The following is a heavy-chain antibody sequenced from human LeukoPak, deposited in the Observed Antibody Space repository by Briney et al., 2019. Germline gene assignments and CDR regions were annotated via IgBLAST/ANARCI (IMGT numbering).Heavy chain of an antibody. Sequence: GASVKVSCKASGYTFTSCYMHWVRRAPGQGLEWMGIINPSGGSTSYAQKFQGRVTMTRDTSTSTVYMELSSLRSEDTAVYYCARETIAVAESLDYWGQGTLVTVSS. CDR1: GYTFTSCY. CDR3: ARETIAVAESLDY. D-gene: IGHD6-19*01. CDR2: INPSGGST. V-gene: IGHV1-46*01. J-gene: IGHJ4*02.